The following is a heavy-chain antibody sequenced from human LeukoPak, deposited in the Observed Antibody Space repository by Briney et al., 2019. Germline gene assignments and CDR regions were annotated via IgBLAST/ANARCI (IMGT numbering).Heavy chain of an antibody. CDR2: IYYSGST. Sequence: PSETLSLTCTVSGGSISSYYWSWIRQPPGKGLEWIGYIYYSGSTNYNPSLKSRVTISVDTSKNQFSLKLSSVTAADTAVYYCARDQVLGAGTRSGAFDIWGRGTMVTVSS. CDR1: GGSISSYY. J-gene: IGHJ3*02. V-gene: IGHV4-59*01. CDR3: ARDQVLGAGTRSGAFDI. D-gene: IGHD1-1*01.